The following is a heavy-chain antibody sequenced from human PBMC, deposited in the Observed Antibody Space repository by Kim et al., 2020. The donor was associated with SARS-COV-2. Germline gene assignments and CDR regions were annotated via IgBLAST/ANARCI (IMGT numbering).Heavy chain of an antibody. V-gene: IGHV3-21*01. D-gene: IGHD2-15*01. CDR1: GFTFSSYS. CDR3: ARKDDYYYYGMDV. Sequence: GGSLRLSCAASGFTFSSYSMNWVRQAPGKGLEWVSSISSSSSNIYYADSVKGRFTISRDNAKNSLYLQMNSLRAEDTAVYYCARKDDYYYYGMDVWGQGTTVTVSS. CDR2: ISSSSSNI. J-gene: IGHJ6*02.